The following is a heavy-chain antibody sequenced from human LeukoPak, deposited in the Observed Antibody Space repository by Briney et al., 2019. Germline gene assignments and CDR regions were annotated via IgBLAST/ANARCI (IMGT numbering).Heavy chain of an antibody. CDR3: ASGTSSGWYEKYYFDY. D-gene: IGHD6-13*01. CDR1: GYTFTGYY. CDR2: INPNSGGT. Sequence: ASVKVSCKASGYTFTGYYMHWVRQAPGQGLEWMGWINPNSGGTNYAQKFQSRVTMTRDTSISTAYMELSRLRSDDTAVYYCASGTSSGWYEKYYFDYWGQGTLVTVSS. J-gene: IGHJ4*02. V-gene: IGHV1-2*02.